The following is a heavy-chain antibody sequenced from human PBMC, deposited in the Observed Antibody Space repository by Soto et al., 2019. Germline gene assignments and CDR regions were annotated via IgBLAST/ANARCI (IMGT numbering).Heavy chain of an antibody. Sequence: QVQLVQSGAEVKKPGASVKVSCKASGYTFTSYYMHWVRQAPGQGLEWMGIINPSGGSTSYAQKFQGRVTMTRDTSTSTVYMELSSLRSEDTAVYYCARESVYIVSTTRVSAGMDVWGQGTTVTVSS. CDR3: ARESVYIVSTTRVSAGMDV. J-gene: IGHJ6*02. CDR2: INPSGGST. CDR1: GYTFTSYY. V-gene: IGHV1-46*01. D-gene: IGHD5-12*01.